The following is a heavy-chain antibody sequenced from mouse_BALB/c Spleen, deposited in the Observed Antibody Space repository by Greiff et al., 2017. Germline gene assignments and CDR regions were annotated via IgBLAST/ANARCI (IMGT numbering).Heavy chain of an antibody. V-gene: IGHV7-3*02. Sequence: DVKLVESGGGLVQPGGSLRLSCATSGFTFTDYYMSWVRQPPGKALEWLGFIRNKANGYTTEYSASVKGRFTISRDNSQSILYLQMNTLRAEDSATYYCARDGYYYYYAMDYWGQGTSVTVSS. J-gene: IGHJ4*01. CDR1: GFTFTDYY. CDR3: ARDGYYYYYAMDY. CDR2: IRNKANGYTT. D-gene: IGHD2-12*01.